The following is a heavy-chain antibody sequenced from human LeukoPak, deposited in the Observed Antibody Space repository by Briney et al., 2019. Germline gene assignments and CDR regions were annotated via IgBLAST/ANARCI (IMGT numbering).Heavy chain of an antibody. CDR1: GFTFSSYP. CDR3: AREFFRRDGYNGPFDY. Sequence: PGRSLRLSCAASGFTFSSYPMHWVRQAPGKGLEWVAVISNDGSKKYYADSVEGRFTISRDNSKNTLYVQMNSLKTEDTAVYYCAREFFRRDGYNGPFDYWGQGTLVTVSS. V-gene: IGHV3-30*04. CDR2: ISNDGSKK. D-gene: IGHD5-24*01. J-gene: IGHJ4*02.